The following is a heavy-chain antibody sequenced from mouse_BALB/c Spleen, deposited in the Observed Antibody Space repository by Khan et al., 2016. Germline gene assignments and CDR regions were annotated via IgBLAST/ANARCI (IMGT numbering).Heavy chain of an antibody. Sequence: EVELVESGGGLVKPGGSLKLSCAASGFTFRNYALSWVRQTPEKRLEWVASISTGDSTYYGDSVKGRFTISSDNARNILYLQMSSLRSEDTAMFDCATEDNGNYGDYCDYWGQGTTLTVSS. V-gene: IGHV5-6-5*01. CDR2: ISTGDST. D-gene: IGHD2-1*01. J-gene: IGHJ2*01. CDR1: GFTFRNYA. CDR3: ATEDNGNYGDYCDY.